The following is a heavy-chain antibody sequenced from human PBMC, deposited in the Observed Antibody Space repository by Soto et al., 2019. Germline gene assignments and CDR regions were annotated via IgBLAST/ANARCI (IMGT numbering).Heavy chain of an antibody. Sequence: QVQLVQSGAEVKKPGASVKVSCKASGYTFTSYDINWVRQATGQGLEWMGWMNPNSGNTGYAQKFQGRVTMTRNTAISTAYMEMSSLRSEDTAVYYCARATKLSDFWSGYYTGPFDYWGQGTLVTVSS. D-gene: IGHD3-3*01. J-gene: IGHJ4*02. V-gene: IGHV1-8*01. CDR2: MNPNSGNT. CDR1: GYTFTSYD. CDR3: ARATKLSDFWSGYYTGPFDY.